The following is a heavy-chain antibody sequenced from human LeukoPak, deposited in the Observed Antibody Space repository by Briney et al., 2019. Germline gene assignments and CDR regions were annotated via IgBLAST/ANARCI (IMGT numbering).Heavy chain of an antibody. Sequence: SETLSLTCAVYGGSFSSYYWGWIRQPPGKGLEWIGSIYYSGSTYYNPSLKSRVTISVDTSKNQFSLKLSSVTAADTAVYYCARRRDGYNREGYYFDYWGQGTLVTVSS. V-gene: IGHV4-39*07. J-gene: IGHJ4*02. CDR3: ARRRDGYNREGYYFDY. D-gene: IGHD5-24*01. CDR1: GGSFSSYY. CDR2: IYYSGST.